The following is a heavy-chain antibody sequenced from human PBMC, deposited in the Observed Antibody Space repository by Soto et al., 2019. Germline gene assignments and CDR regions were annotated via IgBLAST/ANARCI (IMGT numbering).Heavy chain of an antibody. CDR3: AKDTWY. CDR1: GFTFSSYG. Sequence: QVQLVESGGGVVQPGRSLRLSCAASGFTFSSYGMHWVRQAPGKGLEWVAVISYDGSNKYYADSVKGRFTISRDKSKNTLYLQMNSLRAEDTDVYYCAKDTWYCGQGTLVTVSS. J-gene: IGHJ4*02. D-gene: IGHD3-16*01. CDR2: ISYDGSNK. V-gene: IGHV3-30*18.